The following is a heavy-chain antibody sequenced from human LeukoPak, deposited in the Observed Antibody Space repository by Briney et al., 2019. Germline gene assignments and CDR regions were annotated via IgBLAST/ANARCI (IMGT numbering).Heavy chain of an antibody. CDR3: ARVRYNWNYAVGY. J-gene: IGHJ4*02. D-gene: IGHD1-7*01. Sequence: ASVKASCKASGYTFTSYYMHWVRQAPGQGLEWMGIINPSGGSTSYAQKFQGRVTMTRDMSTSTVYMELSSLRSEDTAVYYCARVRYNWNYAVGYWGQGTLVTVSS. CDR1: GYTFTSYY. CDR2: INPSGGST. V-gene: IGHV1-46*01.